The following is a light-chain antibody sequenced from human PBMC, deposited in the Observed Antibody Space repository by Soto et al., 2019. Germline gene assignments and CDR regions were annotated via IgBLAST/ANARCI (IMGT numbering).Light chain of an antibody. CDR1: QSVSSSY. CDR2: GAS. V-gene: IGKV3-20*01. J-gene: IGKJ2*01. CDR3: QQYASSPTYT. Sequence: EIVLTQSPGTLSLSPGERATLSCRASQSVSSSYLAWYQQKPGQAPRLLIYGASSRATGIPDRFSGSGSGTDFTLTISRREPEDCAVYYCQQYASSPTYTFGQGTKLQIK.